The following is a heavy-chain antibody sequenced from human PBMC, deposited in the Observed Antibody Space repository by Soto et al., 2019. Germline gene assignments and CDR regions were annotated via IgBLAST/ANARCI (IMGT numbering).Heavy chain of an antibody. J-gene: IGHJ4*02. V-gene: IGHV3-7*03. CDR2: IKQDGSEK. CDR3: ARDSSGYYIDY. CDR1: GVNCIGHG. D-gene: IGHD3-22*01. Sequence: CYAAAGVNCIGHGMSWVSQAPGKGLEWVANIKQDGSEKYYVDSVKGRFTISRDNAKNSLYLQMNSLRAEGTAVYYCARDSSGYYIDYWGQGTLVT.